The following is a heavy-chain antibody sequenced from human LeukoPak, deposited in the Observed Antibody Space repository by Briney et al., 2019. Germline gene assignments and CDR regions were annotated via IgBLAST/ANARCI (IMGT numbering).Heavy chain of an antibody. Sequence: ASVKVSCKASGYTFTGYYMHWVRQAPGQGLEWMGWINPNSGGTTYAQKFQGRVTMTRDTSISTAYMELSRLRSDDTAVYYCAREAYKFYDSSGYDYWGQGTLVTVSS. V-gene: IGHV1-2*02. CDR2: INPNSGGT. J-gene: IGHJ4*02. D-gene: IGHD3-22*01. CDR3: AREAYKFYDSSGYDY. CDR1: GYTFTGYY.